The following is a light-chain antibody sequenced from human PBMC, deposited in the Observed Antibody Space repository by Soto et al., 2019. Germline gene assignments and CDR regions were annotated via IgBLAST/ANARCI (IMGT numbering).Light chain of an antibody. Sequence: DLHMTQSPSTLSASVGDRVTITCRASQSISIWLAWYQQKPGKAPNLLIYKTSSLETGVPSRFSGSGSGTEFTLTISSLQPDDFATYYCQHYNDYSWTFGQGTKVE. CDR1: QSISIW. J-gene: IGKJ1*01. V-gene: IGKV1-5*03. CDR3: QHYNDYSWT. CDR2: KTS.